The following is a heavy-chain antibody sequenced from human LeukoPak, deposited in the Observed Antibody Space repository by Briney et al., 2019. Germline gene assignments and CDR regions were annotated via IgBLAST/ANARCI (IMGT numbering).Heavy chain of an antibody. CDR3: ARMPHYYDSSGYGGDWLY. V-gene: IGHV3-53*01. Sequence: GGSLRVSCAASGFTVSSNYMSWVRQAPGKGLEWVSVIYSGGSTYYADSVKGRFTISRDNSKNTLYLQMNSLRAEDTAVYYCARMPHYYDSSGYGGDWLYWGQGTLVTVSS. CDR2: IYSGGST. D-gene: IGHD3-22*01. CDR1: GFTVSSNY. J-gene: IGHJ4*02.